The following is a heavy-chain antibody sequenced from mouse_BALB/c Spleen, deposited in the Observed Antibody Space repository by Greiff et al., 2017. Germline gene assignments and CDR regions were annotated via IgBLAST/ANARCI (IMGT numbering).Heavy chain of an antibody. CDR2: ISSGGSYT. V-gene: IGHV5-9-4*01. CDR3: ARESTMITTGFAY. CDR1: GFTFSSYA. Sequence: EVQRVESGGGLVKPGGSLKLSCAASGFTFSSYAMSWVRQSPEKRLEWVAEISSGGSYTYYPDTVTGRFTISRDNAKNTLYLEMSSLRSEDTAMYYCARESTMITTGFAYWGQGTLVTVSA. D-gene: IGHD2-4*01. J-gene: IGHJ3*01.